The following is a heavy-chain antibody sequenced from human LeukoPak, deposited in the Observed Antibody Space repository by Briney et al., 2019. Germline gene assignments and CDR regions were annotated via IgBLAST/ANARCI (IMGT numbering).Heavy chain of an antibody. J-gene: IGHJ6*02. Sequence: PSETLSLTCSVSGGFINDYYWSWIRQSPGKGLEWIGYIYASGTTSYSPYVMGRVTISLDTSKTQFSLKLNTVTAADTAVYFCARGRGFGETRMGYIYGMDVWGQGTTVTVSS. CDR2: IYASGTT. D-gene: IGHD3-10*01. CDR1: GGFINDYY. CDR3: ARGRGFGETRMGYIYGMDV. V-gene: IGHV4-59*01.